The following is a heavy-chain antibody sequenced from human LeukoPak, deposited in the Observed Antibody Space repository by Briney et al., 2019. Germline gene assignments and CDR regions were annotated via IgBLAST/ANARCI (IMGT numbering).Heavy chain of an antibody. J-gene: IGHJ3*02. V-gene: IGHV4-59*01. CDR2: IYYSGST. D-gene: IGHD6-19*01. CDR1: DGSISSYY. Sequence: PSETLSLTCTVSDGSISSYYWSWIRQPPGKGLEWIGYIYYSGSTNYNPSLKSRVTISVDTSKNQFSLKLSSVTAADTAVYYCARDLGSGWSDAFDIWGQGTMVTVSS. CDR3: ARDLGSGWSDAFDI.